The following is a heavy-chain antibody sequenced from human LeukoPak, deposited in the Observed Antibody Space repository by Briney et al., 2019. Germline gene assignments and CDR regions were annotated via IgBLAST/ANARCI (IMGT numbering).Heavy chain of an antibody. Sequence: GGSLRLSCAASGFTFSSYWMSWVRQAPGKGLEWVANIKQDGSEKYYVDSVKGRFTISRDNAKNSLYLQMNSLRAEDTAVYYCARDPDYDSSGYPDGWGQGTLVTDSS. CDR1: GFTFSSYW. CDR3: ARDPDYDSSGYPDG. D-gene: IGHD3-22*01. J-gene: IGHJ4*02. V-gene: IGHV3-7*01. CDR2: IKQDGSEK.